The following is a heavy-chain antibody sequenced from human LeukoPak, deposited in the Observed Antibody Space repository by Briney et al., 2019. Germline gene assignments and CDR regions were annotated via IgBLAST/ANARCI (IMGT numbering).Heavy chain of an antibody. Sequence: ASVKVSCKVPGYTLTELSMHWVRQAPGKGLEWMGGFDPEDGETIYAQKFQGRVTMTEDTSTDTAYMELSSLRSEDTAVYYCATDTGIVGATAFDYWGQGTLVTVSS. D-gene: IGHD1-26*01. CDR1: GYTLTELS. CDR2: FDPEDGET. CDR3: ATDTGIVGATAFDY. J-gene: IGHJ4*02. V-gene: IGHV1-24*01.